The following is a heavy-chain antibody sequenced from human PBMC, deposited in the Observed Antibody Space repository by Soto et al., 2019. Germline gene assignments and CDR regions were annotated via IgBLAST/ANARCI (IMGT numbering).Heavy chain of an antibody. D-gene: IGHD6-13*01. Sequence: QVQLQESGPGLVKPSQTLSLTCTVSGGSISSGGYYWSWIRQHPGKGLEWIGYIYYSGSTYYNPALKSRGPMTVDPPMNQSYRKVSAVTAADTALYFCASQTGGIAGAGYWGQGTLVTVSS. CDR2: IYYSGST. V-gene: IGHV4-31*03. CDR3: ASQTGGIAGAGY. J-gene: IGHJ4*02. CDR1: GGSISSGGYY.